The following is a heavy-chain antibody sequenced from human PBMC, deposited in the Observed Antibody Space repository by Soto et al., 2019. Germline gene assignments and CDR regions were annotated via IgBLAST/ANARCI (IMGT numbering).Heavy chain of an antibody. CDR2: IHRNGGST. Sequence: EVQLVESGGGVVRPGGSLRLACAVSGFSFDEYGMSWVRQVPGKGPEWVAGIHRNGGSTGYADSVKGRFTISRDDAKNSLDLQMNSLRAEDTAFYYCARDHRWGYEYGDYGDSWGHGTLVTVSS. J-gene: IGHJ5*01. D-gene: IGHD4-17*01. V-gene: IGHV3-20*04. CDR3: ARDHRWGYEYGDYGDS. CDR1: GFSFDEYG.